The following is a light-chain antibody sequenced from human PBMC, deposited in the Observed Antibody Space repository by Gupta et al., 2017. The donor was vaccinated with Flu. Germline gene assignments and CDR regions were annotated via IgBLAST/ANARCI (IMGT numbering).Light chain of an antibody. CDR2: AAS. Sequence: GTLSLARGERATSSCRARQGVSRSYLAWYQHKTGQAPRLLTYAASSRATGIPERFSGSGSGTDFTLTISRLEPEDSAVYYCQQYGTSQYTFGQGTKLEIK. CDR1: QGVSRSY. CDR3: QQYGTSQYT. V-gene: IGKV3-20*01. J-gene: IGKJ2*01.